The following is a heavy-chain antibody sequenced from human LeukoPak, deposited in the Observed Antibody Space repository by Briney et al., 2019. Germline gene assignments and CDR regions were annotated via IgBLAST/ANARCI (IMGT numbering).Heavy chain of an antibody. CDR3: ARELPFDY. CDR2: IKSDGSRT. CDR1: GFTFSNYW. Sequence: GSLRLSCAASGFTFSNYWMHWVRQAPGRGLVWVSRIKSDGSRTDYADSVKGRFTISRDNAKNTLYLQMNSLRAEDTAVYYCARELPFDYWGQGTLVTVSS. V-gene: IGHV3-74*01. J-gene: IGHJ4*02.